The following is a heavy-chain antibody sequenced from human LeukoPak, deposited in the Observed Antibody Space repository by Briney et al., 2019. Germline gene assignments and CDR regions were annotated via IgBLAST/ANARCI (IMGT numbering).Heavy chain of an antibody. Sequence: PSETLSLTCTVSGGSISSYYWSWIRQPPGKGLEWVGYIYYSGSTNYNPSLKSRVTISVATSKNQFSLKLSYVTAADTAVYSCASLRNHGRRWGNVFQHWGQGTLVTVSS. CDR1: GGSISSYY. CDR3: ASLRNHGRRWGNVFQH. J-gene: IGHJ1*01. CDR2: IYYSGST. V-gene: IGHV4-59*08. D-gene: IGHD5-24*01.